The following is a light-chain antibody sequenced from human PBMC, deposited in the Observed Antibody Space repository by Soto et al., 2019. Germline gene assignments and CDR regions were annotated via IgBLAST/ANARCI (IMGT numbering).Light chain of an antibody. V-gene: IGLV2-8*01. Sequence: QTGLTQRPSASGSPGQSVTISCTGTSGDVGGYNYVSWYQQHPGKAPKLMIFEVSERPSGVPDRFSASKSGNTASLTVSGLQAEDEADYYCSSYAGSNNYVFGTGTKVTVL. CDR3: SSYAGSNNYV. J-gene: IGLJ1*01. CDR2: EVS. CDR1: SGDVGGYNY.